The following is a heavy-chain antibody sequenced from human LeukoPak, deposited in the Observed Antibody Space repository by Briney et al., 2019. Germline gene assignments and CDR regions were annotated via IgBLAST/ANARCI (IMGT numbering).Heavy chain of an antibody. D-gene: IGHD3-22*01. V-gene: IGHV3-21*01. CDR1: GFTFSSYN. CDR2: ISRSSSYI. Sequence: GGSLRLSCAASGFTFSSYNMNWVRQAPGKGLEWVSSISRSSSYIYYADSVKGRFTISRDNAKNSLYLQMNSLRAEDTAVYYCARDYHSSGYLNNWFDPWGQGTLVTVSS. J-gene: IGHJ5*02. CDR3: ARDYHSSGYLNNWFDP.